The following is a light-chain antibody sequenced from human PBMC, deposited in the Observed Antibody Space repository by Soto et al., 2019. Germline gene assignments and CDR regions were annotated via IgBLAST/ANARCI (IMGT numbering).Light chain of an antibody. V-gene: IGKV3-11*01. CDR3: QQRSNWPPGKT. CDR1: QSVSSY. Sequence: EIVLTQSPATLSLSPGERATLSCRASQSVSSYLAWYQQKPGQAPRLLIYDASNRATGIPARLSGSGSGTDFTLTISSLEPEDFAGYYCQQRSNWPPGKTVGQGNKVEIK. CDR2: DAS. J-gene: IGKJ1*01.